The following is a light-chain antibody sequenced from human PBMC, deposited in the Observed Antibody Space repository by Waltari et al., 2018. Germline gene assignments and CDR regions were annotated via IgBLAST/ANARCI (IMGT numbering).Light chain of an antibody. CDR1: SSDVGGFDS. V-gene: IGLV2-8*01. J-gene: IGLJ2*01. CDR3: SSFAGSSQML. Sequence: QSALTQPPSASGSPGQSVTISCTGTSSDVGGFDSVSCYQQHPGKGPRLMIYEVSKRPSGVPDRFSGSKSGNTASLTVSGLQVEDEADYYCSSFAGSSQMLFGGGTKLTVL. CDR2: EVS.